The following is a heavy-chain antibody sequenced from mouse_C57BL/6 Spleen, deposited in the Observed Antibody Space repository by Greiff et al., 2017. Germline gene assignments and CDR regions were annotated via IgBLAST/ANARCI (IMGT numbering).Heavy chain of an antibody. CDR1: GFSFNTYA. Sequence: EVKLVESGGGLVQPKGSLKLSCAASGFSFNTYAMNWVRQAPGKGLEWVARIRSKSNKYATYYADSVKDRFTISRDDSESMLYLQMNNLKTEDTAMYYCVRHGNYADWGQGTLVTVSA. D-gene: IGHD2-1*01. CDR2: IRSKSNKYAT. CDR3: VRHGNYAD. V-gene: IGHV10-1*01. J-gene: IGHJ3*01.